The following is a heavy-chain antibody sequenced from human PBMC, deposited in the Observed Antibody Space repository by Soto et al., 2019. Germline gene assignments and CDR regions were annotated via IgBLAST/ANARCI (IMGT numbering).Heavy chain of an antibody. Sequence: RRLSCAASGFTFSSYAMHWVRQAPGKGLEWVAVISYDGSNKYYADSVKGRFTISRDNSKNTLYLQMNSLRAEDTAVYYCARDGEDYWGQGTLATVSS. D-gene: IGHD3-3*01. V-gene: IGHV3-30-3*01. CDR2: ISYDGSNK. CDR3: ARDGEDY. J-gene: IGHJ4*02. CDR1: GFTFSSYA.